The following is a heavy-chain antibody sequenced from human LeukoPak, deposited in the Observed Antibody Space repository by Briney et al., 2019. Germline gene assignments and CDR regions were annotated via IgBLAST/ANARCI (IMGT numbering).Heavy chain of an antibody. Sequence: PSETLSLTCTVSGGSISSYYWSWIRQPPGKGLEWIGYIYYSGSTNYSPSLKSRVTISVDTSKNQFSLKLSSVTAADTAVYYCARLSGYVFDYWGQGTLVTVSS. CDR3: ARLSGYVFDY. CDR2: IYYSGST. V-gene: IGHV4-59*08. CDR1: GGSISSYY. D-gene: IGHD5-12*01. J-gene: IGHJ4*02.